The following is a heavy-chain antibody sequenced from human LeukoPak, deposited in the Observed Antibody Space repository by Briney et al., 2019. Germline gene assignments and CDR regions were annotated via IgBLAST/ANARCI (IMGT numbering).Heavy chain of an antibody. CDR1: GFTFSSYW. Sequence: GGSLRLSCAASGFTFSSYWMSWVRQAPGKGLEWVANIKQDGSEKYYVDSVKGRFTISRDNAKNSLYLQVNSLRAEDTAVYYCAKDNNYFYYMDVWGKGTTVTVS. V-gene: IGHV3-7*01. CDR3: AKDNNYFYYMDV. J-gene: IGHJ6*03. CDR2: IKQDGSEK.